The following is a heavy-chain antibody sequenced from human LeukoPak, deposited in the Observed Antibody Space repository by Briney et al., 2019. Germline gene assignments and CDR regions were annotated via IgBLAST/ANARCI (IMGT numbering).Heavy chain of an antibody. D-gene: IGHD3-10*01. Sequence: PSETLSLTCTVSGGSVSSGSYYWSWIRQPPGKGLEWIGYIYYSGSTNYNPSLKSRVTISVDASKNQFSLKLSSVSAADTAVYYCAREIYGSGSYGLSYYYYGMDVWGQGTTVPVSS. CDR1: GGSVSSGSYY. CDR3: AREIYGSGSYGLSYYYYGMDV. V-gene: IGHV4-61*01. CDR2: IYYSGST. J-gene: IGHJ6*02.